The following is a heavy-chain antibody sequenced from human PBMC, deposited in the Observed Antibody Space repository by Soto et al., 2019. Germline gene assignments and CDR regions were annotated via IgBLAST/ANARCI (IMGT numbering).Heavy chain of an antibody. Sequence: SETLSLTCAVSGGSISSSNWWSWVRQPPGKGLEWIGEIYHSGSTNYNPSLKSRVTISVDKSKNQFSLKLSSVTAADTAVYYCASRRARRVGIDYWGQGTLVTVSS. V-gene: IGHV4-4*02. D-gene: IGHD1-26*01. J-gene: IGHJ4*02. CDR1: GGSISSSNW. CDR3: ASRRARRVGIDY. CDR2: IYHSGST.